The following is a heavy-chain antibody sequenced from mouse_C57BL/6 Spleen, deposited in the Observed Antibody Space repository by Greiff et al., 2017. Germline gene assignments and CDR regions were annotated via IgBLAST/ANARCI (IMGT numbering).Heavy chain of an antibody. V-gene: IGHV1-78*01. CDR1: GYTFTDHT. J-gene: IGHJ4*01. Sequence: VKLLESDAELVKPGASVKISCKVSGYTFTDHTIHWMKQRPEQGLEWIGYIYPRDGSTKYNEKFKGKATLTADKASSTAYMQLNSLTSEDSAVYFCAVYYGSSYDYAMDYWGQGTSVTVSS. CDR2: IYPRDGST. CDR3: AVYYGSSYDYAMDY. D-gene: IGHD1-1*01.